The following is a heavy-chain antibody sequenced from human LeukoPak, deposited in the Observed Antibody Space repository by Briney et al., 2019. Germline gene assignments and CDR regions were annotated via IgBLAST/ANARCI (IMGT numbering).Heavy chain of an antibody. Sequence: GGSLRLSCAASGFTFSSYAMSWVRQAPGQGLEWVSAISGSGGSTYYADSVKGRFTISKDNSKNTLYLQMNSLRAEDTAVYYCAKTIYGDYGDYWGQGTLVTVSS. V-gene: IGHV3-23*01. CDR3: AKTIYGDYGDY. J-gene: IGHJ4*02. CDR2: ISGSGGST. CDR1: GFTFSSYA. D-gene: IGHD4-17*01.